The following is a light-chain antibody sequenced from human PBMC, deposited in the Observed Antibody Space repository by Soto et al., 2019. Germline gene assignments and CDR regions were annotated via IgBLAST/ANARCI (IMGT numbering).Light chain of an antibody. J-gene: IGKJ2*01. CDR1: QSISTW. Sequence: DIQMTQSPSTLSASVGDRVTITCRASQSISTWLAWYQKKPGEAPKPLIYMASRLESGVPSRFSGSGSGTEFPLTTTSLQPDDFATYYCQQYNDHPFASGQGTKLAI. CDR3: QQYNDHPFA. V-gene: IGKV1-5*03. CDR2: MAS.